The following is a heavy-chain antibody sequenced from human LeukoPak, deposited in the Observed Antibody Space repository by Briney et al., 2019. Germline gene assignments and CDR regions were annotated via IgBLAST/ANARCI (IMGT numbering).Heavy chain of an antibody. V-gene: IGHV4-34*01. CDR1: GGSFSGYY. CDR3: ASFRINYGSGSYYNRGRGFGDVN. Sequence: SETLSLTCAVFGGSFSGYYWSWIRQPPGKGLEWIGEINHSGSTNYNPSLKSRVTISVDTSKNQFSLKLSSVTAADTAVYYCASFRINYGSGSYYNRGRGFGDVNWGQGTLVTVSS. J-gene: IGHJ4*02. CDR2: INHSGST. D-gene: IGHD3-10*01.